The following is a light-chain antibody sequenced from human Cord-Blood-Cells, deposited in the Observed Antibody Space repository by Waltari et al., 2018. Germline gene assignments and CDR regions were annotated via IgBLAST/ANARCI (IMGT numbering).Light chain of an antibody. CDR2: GNS. J-gene: IGLJ2*01. V-gene: IGLV1-40*01. Sequence: QSVLTQPPSVSGAPGQRVTISCTGSSPNIGAGYDVPWYQQLPGTAPKLLIYGNSNRPSGVPDRFSGSKSGTSASLAITGLQAEDEADYYCQSYDSSLSGPVVFGGGTKLTVL. CDR1: SPNIGAGYD. CDR3: QSYDSSLSGPVV.